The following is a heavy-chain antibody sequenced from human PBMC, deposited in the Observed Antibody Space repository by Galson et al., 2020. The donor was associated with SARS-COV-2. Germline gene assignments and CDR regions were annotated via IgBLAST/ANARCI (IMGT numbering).Heavy chain of an antibody. CDR3: ARGVTTSTSPY. Sequence: SETLSLTCTVSGGSINSSSSYWGWIRQPPGKGLEWIGSIYYSRSTYYNPSLKSRVTISVDTSKNQLSLKLTSVTAADTAVYFCARGVTTSTSPYWGQGTLVTVSS. CDR1: GGSINSSSSY. V-gene: IGHV4-39*01. J-gene: IGHJ4*02. D-gene: IGHD4-17*01. CDR2: IYYSRST.